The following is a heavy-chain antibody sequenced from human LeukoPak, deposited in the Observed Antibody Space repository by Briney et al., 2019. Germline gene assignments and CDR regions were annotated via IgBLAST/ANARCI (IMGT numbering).Heavy chain of an antibody. J-gene: IGHJ4*02. CDR2: ISWNSGSI. CDR1: GFTFDDYA. Sequence: QPGRSLRLSCAASGFTFDDYAMHWVRQAPGKGLEWVSGISWNSGSIGYADSVKGRFTISRDNAKNSLYLQMNSLRAEDTALYYCARTPEVRGVMLVYYFDYWGQGTLVTVSS. D-gene: IGHD3-10*01. CDR3: ARTPEVRGVMLVYYFDY. V-gene: IGHV3-9*01.